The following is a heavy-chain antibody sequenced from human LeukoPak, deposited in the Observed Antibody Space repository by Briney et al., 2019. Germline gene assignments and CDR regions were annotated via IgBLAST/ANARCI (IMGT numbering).Heavy chain of an antibody. Sequence: PGRSLRLSCAASGFTFSSYAMHWVRQAPGKGLEWVAVISYDGSNKYYADSVKGRFTISRDNSKNTLCLQMNSLRAEDTAVYYCAREGLRRFDYWGQGTLVTVSS. CDR1: GFTFSSYA. J-gene: IGHJ4*02. D-gene: IGHD2-15*01. CDR2: ISYDGSNK. CDR3: AREGLRRFDY. V-gene: IGHV3-30*04.